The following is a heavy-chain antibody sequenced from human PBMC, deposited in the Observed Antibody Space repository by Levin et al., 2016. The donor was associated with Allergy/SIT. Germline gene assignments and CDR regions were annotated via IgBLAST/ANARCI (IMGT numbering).Heavy chain of an antibody. D-gene: IGHD3-10*01. J-gene: IGHJ4*02. CDR1: GFTFSSYA. CDR2: IGYYGE. V-gene: IGHV3-23*01. CDR3: VAYYYGSF. Sequence: GGSLRLSCAASGFTFSSYAMNWVRQAPGKGLEWVSTIGYYGEYYADSVKGRFTISRDNSKNTLYLQMNSLRGEDTAVYYCVAYYYGSFWGQGTLVTVSS.